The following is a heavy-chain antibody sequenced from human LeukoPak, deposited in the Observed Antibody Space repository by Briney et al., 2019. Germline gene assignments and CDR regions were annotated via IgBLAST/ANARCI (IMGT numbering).Heavy chain of an antibody. Sequence: PGGSLRLSCAASGFNFGSYSMTWVRQAPGKGLEWVSVMSADSATTFYADSVKGRFTISRDNSKNTVYVQMNSLRAEDTAVYYCAKVRLWESGGCYCFDSWGQGTLVTVSS. CDR3: AKVRLWESGGCYCFDS. D-gene: IGHD3-22*01. V-gene: IGHV3-23*01. CDR2: MSADSATT. J-gene: IGHJ4*02. CDR1: GFNFGSYS.